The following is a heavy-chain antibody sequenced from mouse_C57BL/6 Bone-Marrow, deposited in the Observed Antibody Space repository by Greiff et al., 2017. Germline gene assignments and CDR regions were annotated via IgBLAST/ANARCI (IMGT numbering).Heavy chain of an antibody. V-gene: IGHV5-15*01. CDR1: GFTFSDYG. J-gene: IGHJ2*01. Sequence: EVKLVESGGGLVQPGGSLKLSCAASGFTFSDYGMAWVRQAPRKGLEWVAFISNLAYSIYYADTVTGRFTFSRENAKNTLYLKMSGLRSEDTAMYYCAGLRRGNFDYWGQGTTLTVSS. CDR2: ISNLAYSI. CDR3: AGLRRGNFDY.